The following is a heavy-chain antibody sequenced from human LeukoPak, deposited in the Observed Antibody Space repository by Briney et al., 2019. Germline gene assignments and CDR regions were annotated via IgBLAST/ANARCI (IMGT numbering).Heavy chain of an antibody. D-gene: IGHD3-3*01. J-gene: IGHJ4*02. Sequence: GGSLRLSCAASGFTFSSYSMNWVRQAPGKGLEWVAFIRYDGSNKYYADSVKGRFTISRDNSKNTLYLQMNSLRAEDTAVYYCAKGFGVDPHYYFDYWGQGTLVTVSS. V-gene: IGHV3-30*02. CDR3: AKGFGVDPHYYFDY. CDR1: GFTFSSYS. CDR2: IRYDGSNK.